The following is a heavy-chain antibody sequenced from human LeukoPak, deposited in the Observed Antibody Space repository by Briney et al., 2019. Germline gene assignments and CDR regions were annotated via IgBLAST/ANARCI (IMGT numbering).Heavy chain of an antibody. V-gene: IGHV4-34*01. CDR2: INHSGST. J-gene: IGHJ6*03. D-gene: IGHD6-13*01. Sequence: SETLFLTCAVYGGSFSGYYWSWIRQPPGKGLEWIGEINHSGSTNYNPSLKSRVTISLDTSKNQFSLKLSSVTAADTAVYYCARDKMGSSDYYYYYMDVWGKGTTVTISS. CDR1: GGSFSGYY. CDR3: ARDKMGSSDYYYYYMDV.